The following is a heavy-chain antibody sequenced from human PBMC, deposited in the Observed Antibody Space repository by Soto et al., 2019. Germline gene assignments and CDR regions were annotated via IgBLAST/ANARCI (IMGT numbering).Heavy chain of an antibody. CDR1: GFTFSTYW. J-gene: IGHJ6*02. V-gene: IGHV3-74*01. CDR3: ARGLKNYYGVDV. CDR2: IKGDGSSL. Sequence: GGSLRLSCAASGFTFSTYWMHWVSQVPGKGLVWVSRIKGDGSSLSYADSVKGRFTISRDNVENTVYLQMGSLRADDTAVYYCARGLKNYYGVDVWGQGTTVTVSS.